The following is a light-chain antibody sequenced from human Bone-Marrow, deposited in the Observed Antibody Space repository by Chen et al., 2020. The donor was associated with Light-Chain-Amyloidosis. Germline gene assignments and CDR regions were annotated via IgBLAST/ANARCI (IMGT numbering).Light chain of an antibody. J-gene: IGKJ4*01. CDR1: QSVLYRSNNKNY. CDR2: WAS. CDR3: QQYYSTPPLT. V-gene: IGKV4-1*01. Sequence: DIVMTQSPDSLAVSLGERATINGKSSQSVLYRSNNKNYLAWYQQKPGQPPKLLMYWASTRESGVPDRFSGSGYGTDFTLTISSLQAEDVAVYYCQQYYSTPPLTFGGGTKVEIK.